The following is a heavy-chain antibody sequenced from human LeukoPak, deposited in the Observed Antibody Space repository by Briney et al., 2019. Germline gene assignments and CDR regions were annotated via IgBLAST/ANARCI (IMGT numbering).Heavy chain of an antibody. Sequence: LSLTCSVSGASVSSYEMNWVRQAPGKGLEWVSYISSSGSTIYYADSVKGRFTISRDNAKNSLYLQMDSLRAEDTAVYYCAREPRGYSYGYYYYYYMDVWGKGTTVTVSS. J-gene: IGHJ6*03. CDR3: AREPRGYSYGYYYYYYMDV. D-gene: IGHD5-18*01. CDR2: ISSSGSTI. V-gene: IGHV3-48*03. CDR1: GASVSSYE.